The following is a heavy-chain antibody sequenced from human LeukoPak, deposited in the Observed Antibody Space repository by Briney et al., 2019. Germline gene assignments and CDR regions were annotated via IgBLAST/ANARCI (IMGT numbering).Heavy chain of an antibody. Sequence: GGSLRLSCSASGFTFSSYAMHWVRQTPGKELEYVSAISINGGSTYYTDSVKGRFTISRDNAKNTLYLQMSSLRAEDTAVYYCVRRSPRDCSTTSCYSSSWYFDYWGQGTLVTVSS. CDR3: VRRSPRDCSTTSCYSSSWYFDY. J-gene: IGHJ4*02. D-gene: IGHD2-2*02. CDR1: GFTFSSYA. V-gene: IGHV3-64D*06. CDR2: ISINGGST.